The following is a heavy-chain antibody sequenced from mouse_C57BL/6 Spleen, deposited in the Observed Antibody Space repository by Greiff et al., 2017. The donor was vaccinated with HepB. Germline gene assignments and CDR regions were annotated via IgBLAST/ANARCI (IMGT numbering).Heavy chain of an antibody. CDR1: GYTFTNYW. D-gene: IGHD2-3*01. Sequence: QVQLQQSGAELVRPGTSVKMSCKASGYTFTNYWIGWAKQRPGHGLEWIGDIYPGGGYTNYNEKFKGKATLTADKSSSTAYMQFSSLTSEDSAIYYCARIPYDPPYAMDYWGQGTSVTVSS. V-gene: IGHV1-63*01. CDR2: IYPGGGYT. J-gene: IGHJ4*01. CDR3: ARIPYDPPYAMDY.